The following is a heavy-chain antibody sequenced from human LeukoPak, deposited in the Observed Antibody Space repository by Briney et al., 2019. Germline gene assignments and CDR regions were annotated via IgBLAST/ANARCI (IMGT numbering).Heavy chain of an antibody. D-gene: IGHD6-19*01. Sequence: SETLSLTCTVSGGSISSYYWIWIRQPPGKGLEWIGYIYYSGSTNYNPSLKSRVTISVDTSKNQFSLKLSSVTAADTAVYYCARQEAGIAVAGSDAYYYYYGMDVWGQGTTVTVSS. CDR1: GGSISSYY. J-gene: IGHJ6*02. CDR2: IYYSGST. V-gene: IGHV4-59*08. CDR3: ARQEAGIAVAGSDAYYYYYGMDV.